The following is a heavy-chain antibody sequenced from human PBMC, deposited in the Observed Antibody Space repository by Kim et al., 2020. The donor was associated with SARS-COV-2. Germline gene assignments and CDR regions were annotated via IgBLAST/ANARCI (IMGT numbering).Heavy chain of an antibody. V-gene: IGHV3-23*01. CDR1: GFTFSSYA. CDR3: AKDSIGLPDSSHDY. J-gene: IGHJ4*02. Sequence: GGSLRHSCAASGFTFSSYAMSWVRQAPGKGLEWVSAISGSGGSTYYADSVKGRFTISRDNSKNTLYLQMNSLRAEDTAVYYCAKDSIGLPDSSHDYWGQGTLVTVSS. CDR2: ISGSGGST. D-gene: IGHD3-22*01.